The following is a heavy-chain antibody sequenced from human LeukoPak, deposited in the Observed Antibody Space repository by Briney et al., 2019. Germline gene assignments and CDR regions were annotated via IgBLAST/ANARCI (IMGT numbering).Heavy chain of an antibody. V-gene: IGHV3-7*01. Sequence: GGSLRLSCAASGVTFSSYWMSWVRQAPGKGLEWVANIKEDGSEKYYVDSVKGRFTISRDNAKNSVYLQMNSLRAEDTAVYYCARGRFNYDSTGYSSFYYWGQGTLVTVSS. D-gene: IGHD3-22*01. CDR2: IKEDGSEK. CDR1: GVTFSSYW. CDR3: ARGRFNYDSTGYSSFYY. J-gene: IGHJ4*02.